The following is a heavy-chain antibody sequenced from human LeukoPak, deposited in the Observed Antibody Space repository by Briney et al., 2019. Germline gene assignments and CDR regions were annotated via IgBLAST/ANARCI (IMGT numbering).Heavy chain of an antibody. D-gene: IGHD3-22*01. CDR2: INWNGGST. CDR1: GFTFDDYG. J-gene: IGHJ4*02. Sequence: GSLRLSCAASGFTFDDYGMSWVRQAPGKGLEWVSGINWNGGSTGYADSVKGRFTISRDNAKNSLYLQMNSLRAEDTAVYYCARDTLTYYYDSSGYHPLPMDYWGQGTLVTVSS. CDR3: ARDTLTYYYDSSGYHPLPMDY. V-gene: IGHV3-20*04.